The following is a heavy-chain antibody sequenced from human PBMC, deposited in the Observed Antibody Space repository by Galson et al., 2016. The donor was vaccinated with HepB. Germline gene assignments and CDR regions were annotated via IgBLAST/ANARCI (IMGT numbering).Heavy chain of an antibody. J-gene: IGHJ6*03. CDR3: AREDYYYMDV. V-gene: IGHV3-48*02. Sequence: SLRLSCAASGFIFSRYNINWVRQGPGKGLEWVSYISSDRSSISYADSVEGRLTISRDNAKTLVYLQMNSLRDEDTAVYYCAREDYYYMDVWGKGTTVTVSS. CDR1: GFIFSRYN. CDR2: ISSDRSSI.